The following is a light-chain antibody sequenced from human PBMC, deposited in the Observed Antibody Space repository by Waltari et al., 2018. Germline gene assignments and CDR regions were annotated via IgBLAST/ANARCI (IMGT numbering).Light chain of an antibody. Sequence: EIVMTQSPVSLSVSPGERATLSCRASQTVSSNLPWYQQKPGQAPRLLIYDASTRATAIPARFSGSGSGTEFTLTISSLQSEDFAVYYCQQYNIWPYTFGQGTKLELK. V-gene: IGKV3-15*01. J-gene: IGKJ2*01. CDR2: DAS. CDR3: QQYNIWPYT. CDR1: QTVSSN.